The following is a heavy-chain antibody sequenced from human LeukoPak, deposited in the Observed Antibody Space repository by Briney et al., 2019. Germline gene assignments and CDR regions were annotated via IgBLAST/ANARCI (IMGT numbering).Heavy chain of an antibody. J-gene: IGHJ5*02. Sequence: SETLSLTCTVSGGSISSGDYYWSWIRQPPGKGLEWIGYIYYSGSTYYNPSLKSRVTISVDTSKNQFSLKLSSVTAADTAVYYCARQPYQLLSGWFDPWGQGTLVTVSS. D-gene: IGHD2-2*01. CDR1: GGSISSGDYY. CDR3: ARQPYQLLSGWFDP. CDR2: IYYSGST. V-gene: IGHV4-30-4*01.